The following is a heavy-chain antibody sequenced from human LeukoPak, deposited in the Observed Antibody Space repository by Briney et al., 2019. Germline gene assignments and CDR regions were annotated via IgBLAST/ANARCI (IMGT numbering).Heavy chain of an antibody. CDR2: ISSSSSYI. CDR1: GLPFSDAW. Sequence: GGSLRLSCIVSGLPFSDAWVNWVRQAPGKGLEWVSSISSSSSYIYYADSVKGRFTISRDNAKNSLYLQMNSLRAEDTAVYYCARLAVAGPFDYWGQGTLVTVSS. CDR3: ARLAVAGPFDY. D-gene: IGHD6-19*01. J-gene: IGHJ4*02. V-gene: IGHV3-21*01.